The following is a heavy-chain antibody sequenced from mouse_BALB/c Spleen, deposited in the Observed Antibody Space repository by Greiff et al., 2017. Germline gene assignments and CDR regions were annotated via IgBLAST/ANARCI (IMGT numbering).Heavy chain of an antibody. CDR3: ARGYGGAY. Sequence: EVQLQQSGAELVKPGASVKLSCTASGFNIKDTYMHWVKQRPEQGLEWIGRIDPANGNTKYDPKFQGKATITAATSSNTAYLQLSSLTSEDTAVYYCARGYGGAYWGQGTLVTVSA. J-gene: IGHJ3*01. V-gene: IGHV14-3*02. CDR2: IDPANGNT. D-gene: IGHD3-1*01. CDR1: GFNIKDTY.